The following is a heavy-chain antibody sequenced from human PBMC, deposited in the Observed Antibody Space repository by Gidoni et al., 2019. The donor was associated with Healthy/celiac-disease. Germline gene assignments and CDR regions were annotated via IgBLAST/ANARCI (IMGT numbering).Heavy chain of an antibody. CDR2: IYPGDSDT. J-gene: IGHJ4*02. Sequence: EVQLVQSGAEVKKPGESLKISCKGSGYSFTSYWIGWVRQMPGKGLEWMGIIYPGDSDTRYSPSFQGQVTISADKSISTAYLQWSSLKASDTAMYYCARHSPPLPDSSGWIDYWGQGTLVTVSS. D-gene: IGHD6-19*01. CDR3: ARHSPPLPDSSGWIDY. CDR1: GYSFTSYW. V-gene: IGHV5-51*01.